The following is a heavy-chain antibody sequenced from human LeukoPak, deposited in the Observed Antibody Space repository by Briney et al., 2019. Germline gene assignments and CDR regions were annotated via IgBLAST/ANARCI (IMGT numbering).Heavy chain of an antibody. Sequence: PSPSCAVSGGSINSGGYSWSWIRQPPGKGLGWIGDIYHNGSTYYNPSLKSRVTISVDRSKNQFSLKLSSVTAADTAVYYCARVGTAMVGYYYYGMDVWGKGTTVTVSS. CDR1: GGSINSGGYS. CDR2: IYHNGST. D-gene: IGHD5-18*01. J-gene: IGHJ6*04. V-gene: IGHV4-30-2*01. CDR3: ARVGTAMVGYYYYGMDV.